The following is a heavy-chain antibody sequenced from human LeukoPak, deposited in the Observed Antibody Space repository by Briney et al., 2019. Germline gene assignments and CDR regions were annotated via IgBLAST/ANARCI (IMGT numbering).Heavy chain of an antibody. D-gene: IGHD2-15*01. CDR1: GFIFTNYF. Sequence: PGGSLRLSCAASGFIFTNYFMSWVRQAPGKGLEWVASIKHDGSEKYYVDSVRGRFTISRDNTKNSLYLQMNSLRAEDTAVYYCARDPSIVVVVAEFDYWGQGTLVTVSS. CDR2: IKHDGSEK. J-gene: IGHJ4*02. CDR3: ARDPSIVVVVAEFDY. V-gene: IGHV3-7*01.